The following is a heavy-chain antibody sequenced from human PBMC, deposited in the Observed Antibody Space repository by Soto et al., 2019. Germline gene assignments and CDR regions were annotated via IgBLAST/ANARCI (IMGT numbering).Heavy chain of an antibody. J-gene: IGHJ4*02. CDR2: INPNTGDT. V-gene: IGHV1-2*02. CDR1: GYTFTAYY. Sequence: ASVKVSCTASGYTFTAYYIHWVRQAPGQGLEWMGWINPNTGDTNSTQNFQGRVTMTRDRSASTAYMELSRLTSDDTAVYYCARDRRPDDWGQGTLVTVSP. CDR3: ARDRRPDD.